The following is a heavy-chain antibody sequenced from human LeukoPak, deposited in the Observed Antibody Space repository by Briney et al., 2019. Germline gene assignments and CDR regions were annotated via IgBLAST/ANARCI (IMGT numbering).Heavy chain of an antibody. CDR3: ARSATAVVTPTFDY. CDR2: ISSSSSTI. Sequence: PGGSLRLSCAASGFTFSSYEMNWVRQAPGKGREWVSYISSSSSTIFYADSVKGRFTISRDNAKNSLFLLMNCLRAEDTAVYYCARSATAVVTPTFDYWGQGILVTVSS. J-gene: IGHJ4*02. V-gene: IGHV3-48*03. CDR1: GFTFSSYE. D-gene: IGHD4-23*01.